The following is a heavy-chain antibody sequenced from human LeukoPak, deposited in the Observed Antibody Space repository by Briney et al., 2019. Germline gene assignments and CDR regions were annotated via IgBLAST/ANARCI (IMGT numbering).Heavy chain of an antibody. V-gene: IGHV3-30-3*01. J-gene: IGHJ4*02. CDR3: AKAGGDSSGYIY. Sequence: PGRSLRLSCAASGFTFSSYAMHWVRQAPGKGLEWVAVISYDGSNKYYADSVKGRFTISRDNSKNTLYLQMNSLRAEDTAVYYCAKAGGDSSGYIYWGQGTLVTVSS. D-gene: IGHD3-22*01. CDR2: ISYDGSNK. CDR1: GFTFSSYA.